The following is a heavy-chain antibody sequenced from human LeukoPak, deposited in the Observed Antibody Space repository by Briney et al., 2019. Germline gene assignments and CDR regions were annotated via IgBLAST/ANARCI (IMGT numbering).Heavy chain of an antibody. D-gene: IGHD6-13*01. J-gene: IGHJ4*02. V-gene: IGHV3-7*03. CDR1: GLNFSSRW. CDR3: ARDSGWWRFDF. Sequence: GGSLRLSCAASGLNFSSRWMNWVRQAPGQGLEWVASIKEDGSEKHYVDSVKGRFTISRDNGRNSLYLQMNSLRAEDTAVYYCARDSGWWRFDFWGQGTLVTVSS. CDR2: IKEDGSEK.